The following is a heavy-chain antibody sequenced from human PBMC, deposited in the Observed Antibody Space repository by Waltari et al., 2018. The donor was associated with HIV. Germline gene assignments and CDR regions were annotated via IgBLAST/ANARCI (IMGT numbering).Heavy chain of an antibody. D-gene: IGHD5-12*01. Sequence: EVQLVESGGGLVQPGGSLRLSCAASGFTFNRYWMYWVRQAPGKGLVWVSRINTDGSSTKYADSVKGRFTISRDNAKNTLYLQMNSLRAEDTAVYYCARGDGYNYGAYWGQGTLVTVSS. V-gene: IGHV3-74*01. CDR1: GFTFNRYW. CDR2: INTDGSST. CDR3: ARGDGYNYGAY. J-gene: IGHJ4*02.